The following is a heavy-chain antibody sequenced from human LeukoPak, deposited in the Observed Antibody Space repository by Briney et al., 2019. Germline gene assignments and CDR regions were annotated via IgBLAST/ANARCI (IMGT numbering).Heavy chain of an antibody. CDR1: GASISRYH. J-gene: IGHJ4*01. CDR2: IYTSGIT. Sequence: SETLSLTCTVSGASISRYHWSWVRQAAGKGLEWIGRIYTSGITNYNPSLNSRVTISVDKPKNLFSLRLSSMTAADTAVYYCARDRQGDYYGAGAYSYYFDYWGHGTLVTVPS. D-gene: IGHD3-10*01. CDR3: ARDRQGDYYGAGAYSYYFDY. V-gene: IGHV4-4*07.